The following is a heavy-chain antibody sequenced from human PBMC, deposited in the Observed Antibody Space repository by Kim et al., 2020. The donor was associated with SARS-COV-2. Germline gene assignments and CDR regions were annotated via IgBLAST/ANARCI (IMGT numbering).Heavy chain of an antibody. CDR1: GFTFSSYA. D-gene: IGHD3-10*01. CDR3: ARDQGSYYNGFDY. J-gene: IGHJ4*02. V-gene: IGHV3-30*04. CDR2: ISYDGSNK. Sequence: GGSLRLSCAASGFTFSSYAMHWVRQAPGKGLEWVAVISYDGSNKYYADSVKGRFTISRDNSKNTLYLQMNSLRAEDTAVYYCARDQGSYYNGFDYWGQGTLVTVSS.